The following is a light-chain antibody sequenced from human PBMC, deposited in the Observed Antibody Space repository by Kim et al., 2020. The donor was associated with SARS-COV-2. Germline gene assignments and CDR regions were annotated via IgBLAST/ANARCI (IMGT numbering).Light chain of an antibody. Sequence: STGERATRSCGASQSVSRYLAWYQQKPGQAPSLLIYDASNRATGIPARFSGSGSGTDFILTISSLEPEDFAVYYCQQRSNWPSLTFGGGTKVDIK. CDR2: DAS. J-gene: IGKJ4*01. CDR1: QSVSRY. CDR3: QQRSNWPSLT. V-gene: IGKV3-11*01.